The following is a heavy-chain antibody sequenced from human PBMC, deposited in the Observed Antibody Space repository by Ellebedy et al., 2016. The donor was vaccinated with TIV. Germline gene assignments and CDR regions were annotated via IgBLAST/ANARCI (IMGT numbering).Heavy chain of an antibody. V-gene: IGHV1-8*01. CDR1: GYTFTSYD. J-gene: IGHJ4*02. D-gene: IGHD3-16*01. CDR2: MSPNNGNT. CDR3: GRGVDRGIDY. Sequence: AASVKVSCKASGYTFTSYDINWVRQATGQGPEWMGWMSPNNGNTGYAQKFQGRVTMTSDTSIRTAYMELNSLRPDDTAVYYCGRGVDRGIDYWGQGTLVTVSS.